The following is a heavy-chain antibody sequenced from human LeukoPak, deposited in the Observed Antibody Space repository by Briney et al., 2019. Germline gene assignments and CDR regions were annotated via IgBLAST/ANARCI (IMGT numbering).Heavy chain of an antibody. D-gene: IGHD5-12*01. J-gene: IGHJ4*02. CDR3: ARDGYGGSDAL. Sequence: PSETLSLTCTVSGGSISTYYWSWIRQPPGKGLEWIGYIYHSGSTKYNPSLTSRVTISVDTPQNQFSLKLSSVTAADTAVYYCARDGYGGSDALWGQGTLVTVSS. V-gene: IGHV4-59*01. CDR1: GGSISTYY. CDR2: IYHSGST.